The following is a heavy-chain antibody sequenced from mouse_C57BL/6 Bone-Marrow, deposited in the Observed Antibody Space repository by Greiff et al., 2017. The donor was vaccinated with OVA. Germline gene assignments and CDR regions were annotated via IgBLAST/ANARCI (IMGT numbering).Heavy chain of an antibody. D-gene: IGHD2-3*01. CDR3: ARHADGYYASYFDY. J-gene: IGHJ2*01. Sequence: QVQLQQSGPELVKPGASVKISCKASGYAFSSSWMNWVKQRPGKGLEWIGRIYPGDGDTNYNGQFKGKATLTAAKSSSTAYMQLSSLTSEDSAVYFCARHADGYYASYFDYGGQGTTLTVTS. CDR1: GYAFSSSW. CDR2: IYPGDGDT. V-gene: IGHV1-82*01.